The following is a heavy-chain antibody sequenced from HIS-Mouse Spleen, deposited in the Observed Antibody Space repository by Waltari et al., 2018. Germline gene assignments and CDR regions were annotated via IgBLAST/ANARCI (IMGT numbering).Heavy chain of an antibody. CDR3: ARAAIGWTPRADP. CDR1: GYTFTAYY. Sequence: QVQLVQSGAEVKKPGASVKVSCKASGYTFTAYYMHWVRQAPGQGLEWMGGRNPNRGGPTYAKKCQGRLTMPRDTSISTAYMELSRLRCDDTAVYYCARAAIGWTPRADPWGQGTLVTVSS. CDR2: RNPNRGGP. V-gene: IGHV1-2*02. J-gene: IGHJ5*02. D-gene: IGHD6-19*01.